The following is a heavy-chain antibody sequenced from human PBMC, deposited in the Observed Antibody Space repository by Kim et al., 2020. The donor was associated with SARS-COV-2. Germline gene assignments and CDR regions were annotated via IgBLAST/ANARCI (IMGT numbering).Heavy chain of an antibody. D-gene: IGHD5-12*01. V-gene: IGHV4-31*03. CDR2: IYYSGST. CDR1: GGSISSGGYY. J-gene: IGHJ6*02. Sequence: SETLSLTCTVSGGSISSGGYYWSWIRQHPGKGLEWIGYIYYSGSTYYNPSLKSRVTISVDTSKNQFSLKLSSVTAADTAVYYCAREEMATPTFNVWGQGTTVTVSS. CDR3: AREEMATPTFNV.